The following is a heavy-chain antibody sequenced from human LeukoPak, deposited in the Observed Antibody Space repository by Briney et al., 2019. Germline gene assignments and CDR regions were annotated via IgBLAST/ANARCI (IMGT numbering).Heavy chain of an antibody. CDR1: SYTFTNYA. Sequence: GASVKVSCKASSYTFTNYAFTWVRQAPGQGLEWMGWINTNTGNPTYAQGFTGRFVFSLDTSVSTAYLQISSLKAEDTAVYYCAREVGATAYWGQGTLVTVSS. J-gene: IGHJ4*02. CDR3: AREVGATAY. D-gene: IGHD1-26*01. V-gene: IGHV7-4-1*02. CDR2: INTNTGNP.